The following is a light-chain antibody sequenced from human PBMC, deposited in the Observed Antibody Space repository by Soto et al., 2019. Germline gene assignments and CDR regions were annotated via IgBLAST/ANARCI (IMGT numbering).Light chain of an antibody. J-gene: IGKJ2*01. V-gene: IGKV1-39*01. CDR1: QSINNY. Sequence: DIQMPQSPSSLSASLGDRVTITCRASQSINNYLNWYQQEAGKAPTLLIYAATSLQSGVPSRFSGSGSGTEFTLTISSLQPGDFATYYCQQSYNAPYTFGLGTKLEIK. CDR3: QQSYNAPYT. CDR2: AAT.